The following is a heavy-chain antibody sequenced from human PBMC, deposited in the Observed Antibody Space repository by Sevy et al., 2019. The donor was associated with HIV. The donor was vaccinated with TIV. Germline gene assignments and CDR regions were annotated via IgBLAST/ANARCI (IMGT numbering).Heavy chain of an antibody. V-gene: IGHV3-11*01. J-gene: IGHJ6*03. D-gene: IGHD3-10*01. CDR2: ISSSGSTI. CDR1: GFTFSDYY. CDR3: ASCVGHGVRYYYYYMDV. Sequence: GGSLRLSCAASGFTFSDYYMSWIRQAPGKGLEWVSYISSSGSTIYYADSVKGRFTISRDNAKNSLYLQMNSLRAEDTAVYYCASCVGHGVRYYYYYMDVWGKGTTVTVSS.